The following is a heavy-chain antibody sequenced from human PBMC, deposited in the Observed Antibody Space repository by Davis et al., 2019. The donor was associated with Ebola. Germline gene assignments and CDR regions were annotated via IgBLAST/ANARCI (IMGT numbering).Heavy chain of an antibody. CDR2: IHNSGNT. J-gene: IGHJ4*02. D-gene: IGHD2-15*01. CDR3: ARHAADGGYFDY. V-gene: IGHV4-39*07. Sequence: PSETLSLTCTVSGGSISSNYWWGWIRQPPGKGLEWIGSIHNSGNTYYNPSLRRRVTISVDTSKNQFSLRLTSVTAADTAVYYCARHAADGGYFDYWGQGTPVTVSS. CDR1: GGSISSNYW.